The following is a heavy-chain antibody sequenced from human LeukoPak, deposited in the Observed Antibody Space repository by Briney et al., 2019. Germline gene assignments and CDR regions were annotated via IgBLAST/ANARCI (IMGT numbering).Heavy chain of an antibody. D-gene: IGHD2-2*02. J-gene: IGHJ5*02. V-gene: IGHV4-31*03. CDR3: ARGGILGYCSSTSCYTFGP. CDR1: GGSISSGGYY. CDR2: IYYSGST. Sequence: SQTLSLTCTVSGGSISSGGYYWSWIRQHPGKGLEWIGYIYYSGSTYYNPSLKSRVTISVDTSKNQFSLKLSSVTAADTAVYYCARGGILGYCSSTSCYTFGPWGQGTLVTVSS.